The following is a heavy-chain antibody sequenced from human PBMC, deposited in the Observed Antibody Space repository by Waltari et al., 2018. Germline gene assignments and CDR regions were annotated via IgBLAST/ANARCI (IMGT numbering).Heavy chain of an antibody. CDR2: VSYTGNT. Sequence: QVQLQESGPGLVKPSETLSLTCTVSGGSINLYYWSWIRQPPGKGLEWIGYVSYTGNTIYNPSLESRVTLSADTSKNQVSLRLRSVTAADTAVYYCARGMSSVWYGPFDYWGQGTLVTVSS. CDR1: GGSINLYY. CDR3: ARGMSSVWYGPFDY. J-gene: IGHJ4*02. D-gene: IGHD6-19*01. V-gene: IGHV4-59*08.